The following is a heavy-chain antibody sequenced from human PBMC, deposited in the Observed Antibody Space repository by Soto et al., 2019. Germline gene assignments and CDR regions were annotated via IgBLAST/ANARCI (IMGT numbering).Heavy chain of an antibody. CDR1: GYIFTNYY. D-gene: IGHD2-21*02. V-gene: IGHV1-46*03. Sequence: ASVKVSCKASGYIFTNYYIHWGRQAPGQGLEWMGTINAGGGYTTYAQKFLGRVSMTRDTSTSTVSMELSSLRSEDTALYYCPSGGAIVGVTAPFDLRGR. J-gene: IGHJ2*01. CDR3: PSGGAIVGVTAPFDL. CDR2: INAGGGYT.